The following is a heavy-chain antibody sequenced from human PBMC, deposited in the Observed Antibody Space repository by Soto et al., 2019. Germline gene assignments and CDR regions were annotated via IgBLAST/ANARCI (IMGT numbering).Heavy chain of an antibody. CDR2: ITKSGDRT. J-gene: IGHJ1*01. V-gene: IGHV3-23*01. Sequence: EVQLLESGGGLVQPGGSLRLSCAASGFTFSNYAMSWVRQAPGRGLEWVSTITKSGDRTYYVDSVKGRFTISRDNSRNTVFLQMNSLRAEDTGIYYCARGRDGTEGDVEFFQHWGQGTLVTVSS. D-gene: IGHD2-15*01. CDR1: GFTFSNYA. CDR3: ARGRDGTEGDVEFFQH.